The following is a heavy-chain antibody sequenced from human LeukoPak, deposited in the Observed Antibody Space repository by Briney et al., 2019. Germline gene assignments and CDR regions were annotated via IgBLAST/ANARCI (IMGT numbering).Heavy chain of an antibody. CDR2: ISGSGGST. Sequence: ETLSLTCAVYGGSFSGYYWSWIRQAPGKGLEWVSAISGSGGSTYYADSVKGRFTISRDNSKNTLYLQMNSLRAEDTAVYYCAPHYYDSSGYSYLDYWGQGTLVTVSS. D-gene: IGHD3-22*01. CDR1: GGSFSGYY. J-gene: IGHJ4*02. CDR3: APHYYDSSGYSYLDY. V-gene: IGHV3-23*01.